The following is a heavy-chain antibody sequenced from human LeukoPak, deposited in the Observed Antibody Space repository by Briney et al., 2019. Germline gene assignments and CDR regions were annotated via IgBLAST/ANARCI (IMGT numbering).Heavy chain of an antibody. Sequence: ASVKVSCKTSGYSFTDYYMHWVRQAPGQGLEWMGWINPNSCGTSSAQKFQGRVTMTRDTSITTVYMEVNWLTSDDTAIYYCARADRLHGGPYLIGPWGQGTLVTVSS. CDR3: ARADRLHGGPYLIGP. D-gene: IGHD2-21*01. CDR1: GYSFTDYY. CDR2: INPNSCGT. V-gene: IGHV1-2*02. J-gene: IGHJ5*02.